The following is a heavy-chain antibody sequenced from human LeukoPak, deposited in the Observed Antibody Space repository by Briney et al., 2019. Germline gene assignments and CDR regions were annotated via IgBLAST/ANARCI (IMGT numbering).Heavy chain of an antibody. J-gene: IGHJ4*02. CDR3: ARDSPPQLVRD. V-gene: IGHV1-8*01. CDR1: GYTFTSYD. CDR2: MNPNSGNT. D-gene: IGHD6-6*01. Sequence: ASVTVSFTSSGYTFTSYDINWVRQAPGQGLEWMGWMNPNSGNTGYSQKFQGRVTMTSNTSISTAYMELSSLRSEDTAVYYCARDSPPQLVRDWGQGTLVTVSS.